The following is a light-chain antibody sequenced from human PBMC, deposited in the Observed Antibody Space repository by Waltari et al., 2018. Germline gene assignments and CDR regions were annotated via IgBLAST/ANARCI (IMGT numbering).Light chain of an antibody. V-gene: IGKV4-1*01. J-gene: IGKJ4*01. CDR1: QSVLYSPNNKDY. CDR2: WAS. Sequence: DIVMTQSPDFLAVSLGERATINCKSRQSVLYSPNNKDYLAWYQQKPGQPPKLLIYWASTRESGVPDRFSGSGSGTDFTLTISSLQAEDVAVYYCQQYYGVPLTFGGGTKVEIK. CDR3: QQYYGVPLT.